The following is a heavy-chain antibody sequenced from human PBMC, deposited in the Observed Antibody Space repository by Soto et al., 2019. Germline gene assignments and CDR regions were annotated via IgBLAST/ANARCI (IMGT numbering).Heavy chain of an antibody. V-gene: IGHV3-21*01. CDR1: GFTFSSYS. Sequence: GGSLRLSCAASGFTFSSYSMNWVRQAPGKGLEWVSSISSSSSYIYYADSVKGRFTISRDNAKNSLYLQMNSLRAEDTAVYYCAREGSSGWYGAFDIWGQGTMVTVSS. J-gene: IGHJ3*02. CDR2: ISSSSSYI. CDR3: AREGSSGWYGAFDI. D-gene: IGHD6-19*01.